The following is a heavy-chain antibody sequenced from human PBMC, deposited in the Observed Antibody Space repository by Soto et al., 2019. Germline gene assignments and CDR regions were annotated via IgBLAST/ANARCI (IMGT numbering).Heavy chain of an antibody. J-gene: IGHJ6*02. D-gene: IGHD2-2*01. CDR2: INPNSGGT. V-gene: IGHV1-2*02. Sequence: ASVKVSCKASGYTFTGYYMHWVRQAPGQGLEWMGWINPNSGGTNYAQKFQGRVTMTRDTSISTAYMGLSRLRSDDTAVYYCAREENCSSTSCYFLYYYYGMDVWGQGTTVTVSS. CDR1: GYTFTGYY. CDR3: AREENCSSTSCYFLYYYYGMDV.